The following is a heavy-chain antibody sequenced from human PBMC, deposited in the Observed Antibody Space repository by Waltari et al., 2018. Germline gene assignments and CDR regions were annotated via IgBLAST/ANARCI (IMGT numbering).Heavy chain of an antibody. D-gene: IGHD3-10*01. CDR3: TTLARGESGDY. V-gene: IGHV3-7*01. J-gene: IGHJ4*02. CDR1: GFTFNPYW. Sequence: EVQLVESGGGLVQPGGYLRLSCAASGFTFNPYWMKWIRQAPGKGLEWVANINPDGSQKFYVDSVKGRFTVSRDNAQNSLYLQMNNLRAEDTAVYYCTTLARGESGDYWGQGTLVTVSS. CDR2: INPDGSQK.